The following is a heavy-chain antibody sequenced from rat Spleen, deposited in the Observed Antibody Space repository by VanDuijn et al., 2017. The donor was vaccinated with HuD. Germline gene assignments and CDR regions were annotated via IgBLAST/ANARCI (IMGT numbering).Heavy chain of an antibody. D-gene: IGHD1-6*01. Sequence: EVQLQESGPGLVKPSQSLSLTCSVTGYSITSSYRWNWIRKFPGNKLEWMGYINSAGSTNYNPSLKSRISITRETSKNQFFLQVNSVHPEDTATYSCARSALIMYTTDYYYGYYFDYWGQGVMVTVSS. V-gene: IGHV3-3*01. CDR1: GYSITSSYR. CDR2: INSAGST. J-gene: IGHJ2*01. CDR3: ARSALIMYTTDYYYGYYFDY.